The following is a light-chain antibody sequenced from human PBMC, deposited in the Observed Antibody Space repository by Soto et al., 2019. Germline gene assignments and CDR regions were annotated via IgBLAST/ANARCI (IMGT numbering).Light chain of an antibody. CDR2: GAS. CDR1: QSVSSY. CDR3: QHRGRWPRT. V-gene: IGKV3-11*01. J-gene: IGKJ2*01. Sequence: EIVLTQSPATQSLSPGERATLSGRASQSVSSYLAWYQQKPGQAPRLLIYGASNRATGIPARFSGSGSGTDFTLTISSLEPEDFAVYYCQHRGRWPRTFGQGTKLESK.